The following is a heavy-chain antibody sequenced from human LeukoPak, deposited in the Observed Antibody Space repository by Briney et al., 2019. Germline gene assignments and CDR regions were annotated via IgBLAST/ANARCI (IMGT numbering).Heavy chain of an antibody. CDR2: ISYDGSNK. V-gene: IGHV3-30*04. Sequence: AGGSLRLSCAASGFTFSSYAMHWVRQAPGKGLEWVAVISYDGSNKYYADSVKGRFTISRDNSKNTLYLQMNSLRAEDTAVYYCARESLGSVDLYSGSWYFDYWGQGTLVTVSS. CDR1: GFTFSSYA. D-gene: IGHD6-13*01. CDR3: ARESLGSVDLYSGSWYFDY. J-gene: IGHJ4*02.